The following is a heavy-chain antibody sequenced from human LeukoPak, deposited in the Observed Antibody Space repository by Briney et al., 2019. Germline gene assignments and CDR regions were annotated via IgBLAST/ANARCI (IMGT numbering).Heavy chain of an antibody. V-gene: IGHV3-66*01. CDR1: GFTVSSNY. J-gene: IGHJ4*02. Sequence: QPGGSLRLSCAASGFTVSSNYMSWVRQAPGKGLEWVSVIYSGGSTYYADSVKGRFTISRDNSKNTLYLQMNSLRAEDTAVYYCAKDWGYTTMVTYYFDYWGQGALVTVSS. CDR3: AKDWGYTTMVTYYFDY. CDR2: IYSGGST. D-gene: IGHD5-18*01.